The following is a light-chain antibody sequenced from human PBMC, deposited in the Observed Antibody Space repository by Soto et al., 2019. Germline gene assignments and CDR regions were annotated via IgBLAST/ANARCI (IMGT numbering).Light chain of an antibody. V-gene: IGKV3-15*01. CDR3: LQYNNWPPIP. J-gene: IGKJ5*01. CDR2: GAS. CDR1: QSVGNS. Sequence: VMTHFPSTLSVSPGERVTLSCRASQSVGNSLAWYRQKPGQAPRLLVYGASTRATGIPARISGSGSGTEFTLTISCLQSEDFAFYYCLQYNNWPPIPFGQGTRIEIK.